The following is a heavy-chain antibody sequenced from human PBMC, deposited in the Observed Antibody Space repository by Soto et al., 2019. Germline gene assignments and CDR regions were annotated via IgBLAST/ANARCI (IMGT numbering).Heavy chain of an antibody. V-gene: IGHV4-30-4*01. D-gene: IGHD6-6*01. CDR1: GGSISSGDYY. J-gene: IGHJ4*02. Sequence: SETLSLTCTVSGGSISSGDYYWSWIRQPPGKGLEWIGYIYYSGSTYYNPSLKSRVTISVDTSKNQFSLKLSSVTAADTAVYYCARDSSSSGSPLDYWGQGTLVTVSS. CDR3: ARDSSSSGSPLDY. CDR2: IYYSGST.